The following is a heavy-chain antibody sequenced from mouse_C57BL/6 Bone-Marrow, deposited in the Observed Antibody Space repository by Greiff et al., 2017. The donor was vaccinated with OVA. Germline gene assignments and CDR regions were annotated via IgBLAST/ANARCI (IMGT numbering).Heavy chain of an antibody. CDR3: ARDGGNWGRGYFDY. CDR2: ISYDGSN. CDR1: GYSITSGYY. V-gene: IGHV3-6*01. Sequence: ESGPGLVKPSQSLSLTCSVTGYSITSGYYWNWIRQFPGNKLEWMGYISYDGSNNYNPSLKNRISITRDPSKNQFFLKLNSVTTEDTATYYWARDGGNWGRGYFDYWGQGTTLTVSS. J-gene: IGHJ2*01. D-gene: IGHD4-1*01.